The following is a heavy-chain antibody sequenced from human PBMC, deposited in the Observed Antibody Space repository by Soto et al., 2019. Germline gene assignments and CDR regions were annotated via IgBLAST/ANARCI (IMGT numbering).Heavy chain of an antibody. Sequence: SGPTLVNPTQTLTLTCTFSGFSLTTSGVGVGWIRQPPGKALEWLAIIYWNDDKRYSTSLNSRLTITRDTSKKQVVLTMTNLDPLDTATYYCVHRAINEAAINYWCPGTLVTVSS. CDR3: VHRAINEAAINY. J-gene: IGHJ4*02. V-gene: IGHV2-5*01. D-gene: IGHD2-21*01. CDR2: IYWNDDK. CDR1: GFSLTTSGVG.